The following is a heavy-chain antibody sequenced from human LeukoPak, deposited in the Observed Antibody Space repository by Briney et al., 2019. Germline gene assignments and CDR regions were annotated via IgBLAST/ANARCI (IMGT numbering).Heavy chain of an antibody. Sequence: GGSLRLSCAVSGLTFSTSAMNWVRQVPGKGLEWVSSIDYDSSHIYYAASVRGRFTISRDNARNSVYLQMNSLRVEDTAVYYCARDPLRYLRVGHYDYWGQGTLVAVSS. V-gene: IGHV3-21*01. J-gene: IGHJ4*02. CDR1: GLTFSTSA. CDR2: IDYDSSHI. D-gene: IGHD3-9*01. CDR3: ARDPLRYLRVGHYDY.